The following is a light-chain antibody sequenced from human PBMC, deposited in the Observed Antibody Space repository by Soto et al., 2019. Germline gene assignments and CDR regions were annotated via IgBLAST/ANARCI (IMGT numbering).Light chain of an antibody. CDR2: KAS. CDR3: QQYNSYSGT. V-gene: IGKV1-5*03. Sequence: DIQMTQSPSTLSASVGDRVTITCRASQSISSWLAWYLQKPGKAPKLLIYKASSLESGVPSRFSGSGSGTEFTLTISSLQPDDFATYYCQQYNSYSGTFGQGTKVEI. CDR1: QSISSW. J-gene: IGKJ1*01.